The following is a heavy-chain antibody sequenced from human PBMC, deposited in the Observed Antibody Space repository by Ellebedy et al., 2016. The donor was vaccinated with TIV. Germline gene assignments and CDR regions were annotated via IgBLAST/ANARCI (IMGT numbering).Heavy chain of an antibody. V-gene: IGHV3-53*01. J-gene: IGHJ4*02. CDR2: IFTSDIT. D-gene: IGHD2-15*01. CDR1: GFTFSDYY. CDR3: AVVDFC. Sequence: GESLKISCAASGFTFSDYYMSWIRQAPGKGLDWVSVIFTSDITSYADSVRGRFTISRDTYKNTVSLQMNSLRVEDTAIYYCAVVDFCWGQGTLVTVSS.